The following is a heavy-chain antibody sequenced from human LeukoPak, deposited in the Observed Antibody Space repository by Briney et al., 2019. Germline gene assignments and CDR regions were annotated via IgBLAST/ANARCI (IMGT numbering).Heavy chain of an antibody. J-gene: IGHJ2*01. Sequence: GGSLRLSCAASGFTFSSYWMSWVRQAPGKGLEWVANIKQDGSEKYYVDSVKGRFAISRDNSKNTLYLQMNSLRAEDTAVYYCVKAGYDSPLYWYFDLWGRGTLVTVSS. CDR2: IKQDGSEK. D-gene: IGHD3-22*01. CDR3: VKAGYDSPLYWYFDL. V-gene: IGHV3-7*03. CDR1: GFTFSSYW.